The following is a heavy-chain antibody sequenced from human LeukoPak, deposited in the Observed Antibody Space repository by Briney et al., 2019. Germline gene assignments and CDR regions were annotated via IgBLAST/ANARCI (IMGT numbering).Heavy chain of an antibody. V-gene: IGHV3-7*01. CDR2: INADGSKT. CDR1: GCTFRNYG. D-gene: IGHD5-12*01. J-gene: IGHJ5*02. Sequence: PGGSLTLSCAVSGCTFRNYGMSWASQAQGKGLEWMDKINADGSKTYYADYVKGRVSMSRDNATSSLYLQMESLRPDDRDVNYWARREWLRRGSTGYDVCESWGQGILVTVSS. CDR3: ARREWLRRGSTGYDVCES.